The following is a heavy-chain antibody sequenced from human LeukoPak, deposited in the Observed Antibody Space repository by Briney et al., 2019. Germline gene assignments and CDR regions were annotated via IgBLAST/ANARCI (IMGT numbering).Heavy chain of an antibody. D-gene: IGHD6-19*01. V-gene: IGHV3-74*01. CDR1: GFTFSSYW. CDR3: ARALAVAGTGGYY. CDR2: INSDGSST. J-gene: IGHJ4*02. Sequence: PGGSLRLSCAASGFTFSSYWMHWGRQDPGKGLVWVSRINSDGSSTSYADSVKGRFTISRDNAENTLYLQMNSLRAEDTAVYYCARALAVAGTGGYYWGQGTLVTVSS.